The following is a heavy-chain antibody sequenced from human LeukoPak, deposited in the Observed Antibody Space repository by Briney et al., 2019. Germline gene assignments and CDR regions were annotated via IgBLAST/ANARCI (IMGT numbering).Heavy chain of an antibody. CDR2: INPNGGGT. CDR3: AKSSSDAFDI. Sequence: ASVKVSCKXSGYTFTGYYMHWVRQAPGQGLEWMGRINPNGGGTNYAQKFQGRVTMTRDTSISTAYMELSRLRSDDTAVYYCAKSSSDAFDIWGQGTMVTVSS. J-gene: IGHJ3*02. D-gene: IGHD2-2*01. CDR1: GYTFTGYY. V-gene: IGHV1-2*06.